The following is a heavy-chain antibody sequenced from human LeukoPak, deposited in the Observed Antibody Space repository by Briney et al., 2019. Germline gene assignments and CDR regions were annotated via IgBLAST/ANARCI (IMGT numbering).Heavy chain of an antibody. CDR1: GFTFSSYG. D-gene: IGHD3-22*01. Sequence: GGSLRLPCAASGFTFSSYGMHWVGQAPGKGLEGVAVISNDGSNKYYADSVKGRFTISRDNSNNTLYLQINSLRADDTAVYYCAKDESYDSPGYSDYWGQGTLVTVSS. V-gene: IGHV3-30*18. CDR3: AKDESYDSPGYSDY. J-gene: IGHJ4*02. CDR2: ISNDGSNK.